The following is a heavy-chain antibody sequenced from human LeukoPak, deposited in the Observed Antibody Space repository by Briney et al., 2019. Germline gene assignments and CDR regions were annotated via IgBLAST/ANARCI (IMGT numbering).Heavy chain of an antibody. D-gene: IGHD6-19*01. J-gene: IGHJ4*02. V-gene: IGHV3-30-3*01. CDR3: ARGGLYISGWYDFY. CDR1: GFTFSSYA. Sequence: PGGSLRLSCAASGFTFSSYAMHWVRQAPGKGLEWVSVISYDGSNKYYADSVKGRFSISRGNSNNTLYLQMNSLRIEDTAVYYCARGGLYISGWYDFYWGQGTLVTVSS. CDR2: ISYDGSNK.